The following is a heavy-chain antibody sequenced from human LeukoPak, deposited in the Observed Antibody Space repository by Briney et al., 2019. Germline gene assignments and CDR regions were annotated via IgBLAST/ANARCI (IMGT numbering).Heavy chain of an antibody. J-gene: IGHJ4*02. CDR2: INHSGST. CDR1: GGSFSGYY. Sequence: SETLSLTRAVYGGSFSGYYWSWIRQPPGKGLEWIGEINHSGSTNYNPSLKSRVTISVDTSKNQFSLKLSSVTAADTAVYYCARGHYYDSSGYFDYWGQGTLVTVSS. D-gene: IGHD3-22*01. CDR3: ARGHYYDSSGYFDY. V-gene: IGHV4-34*01.